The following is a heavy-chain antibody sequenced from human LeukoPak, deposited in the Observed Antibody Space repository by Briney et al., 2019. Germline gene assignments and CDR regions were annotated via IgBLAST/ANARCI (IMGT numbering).Heavy chain of an antibody. V-gene: IGHV3-7*04. CDR3: ARVAGTPLWLLLDY. CDR2: IKQDGSEK. J-gene: IGHJ4*02. D-gene: IGHD5-18*01. Sequence: PGGSLRLSCAASGFTFSSYNMSWVRQAPGKGLEGVANIKQDGSEKYYVDSVKGRFTISRDNAKNSLYLQMNSLRAEDTAVYCCARVAGTPLWLLLDYWGQGTLVTVSS. CDR1: GFTFSSYN.